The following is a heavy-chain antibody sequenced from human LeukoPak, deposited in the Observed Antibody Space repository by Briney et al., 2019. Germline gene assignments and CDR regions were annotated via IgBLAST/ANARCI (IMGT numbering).Heavy chain of an antibody. D-gene: IGHD3-10*01. Sequence: GGSLRLSCAASGFTFRSYAMTWVRQAPGKGLEWISGISGSGGSTYYADSVKGRFTISRDNSKNTLYLQMNSLRAEDTAVYYCARDRGFDISYNWFEPWGQGTLVTVSS. J-gene: IGHJ5*02. CDR3: ARDRGFDISYNWFEP. CDR1: GFTFRSYA. CDR2: ISGSGGST. V-gene: IGHV3-23*01.